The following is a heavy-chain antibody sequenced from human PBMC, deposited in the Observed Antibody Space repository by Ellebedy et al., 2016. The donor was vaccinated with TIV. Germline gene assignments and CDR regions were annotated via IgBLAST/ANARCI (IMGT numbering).Heavy chain of an antibody. CDR2: ISSTYEIW. Sequence: GESLKISCVASGFTFRSFSMNWVRQAPGQGLEWLSYISSTYEIWNSDSVRGRFTISRDDVKNSIYLQMNSLRAEDTAVYYCAKGRGGGSDSSAPRYYFDYWGLGTLVTVSS. CDR1: GFTFRSFS. J-gene: IGHJ4*02. V-gene: IGHV3-21*05. D-gene: IGHD3-22*01. CDR3: AKGRGGGSDSSAPRYYFDY.